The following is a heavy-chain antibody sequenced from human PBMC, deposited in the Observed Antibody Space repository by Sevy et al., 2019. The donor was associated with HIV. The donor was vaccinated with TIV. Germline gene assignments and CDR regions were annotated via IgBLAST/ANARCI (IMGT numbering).Heavy chain of an antibody. CDR1: GFTFNTYT. V-gene: IGHV3-21*01. CDR2: ISSLSNYI. Sequence: GGSLRLSCAASGFTFNTYTMNWVRQAPGKGLEWVSSISSLSNYIYYADSVKGRFTVSRDNAKNSVFLQMNSLRAEDTAVYYCARPYGSGTWEAFDTWCQGTMVTVSS. D-gene: IGHD3-10*01. J-gene: IGHJ3*02. CDR3: ARPYGSGTWEAFDT.